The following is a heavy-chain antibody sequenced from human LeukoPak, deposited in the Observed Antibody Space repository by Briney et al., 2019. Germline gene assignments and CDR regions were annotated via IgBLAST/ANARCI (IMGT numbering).Heavy chain of an antibody. CDR3: ARGQFWFDY. CDR1: GFTFSGNW. Sequence: GGSLRLSCTASGFTFSGNWMTWVRQAPGKGLEWLASIKQDGSEKYYVDSVKGRFSISRDNAKNSLYLQLNSLTAEDTALYFCARGQFWFDYWGQGTQVTVS. V-gene: IGHV3-7*03. CDR2: IKQDGSEK. D-gene: IGHD4-11*01. J-gene: IGHJ4*02.